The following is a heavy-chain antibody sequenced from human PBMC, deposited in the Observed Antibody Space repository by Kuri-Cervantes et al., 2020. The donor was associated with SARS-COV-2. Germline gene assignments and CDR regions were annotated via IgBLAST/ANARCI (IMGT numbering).Heavy chain of an antibody. D-gene: IGHD6-19*01. J-gene: IGHJ5*02. CDR3: ARGCYSSGWFGHKNWFDP. Sequence: SQTLSLTCAVYGGSFSGYYWSWIRQPPGKGLEWIGEINHSGSTNYNPSLKSRVTISVDTSKNQFSLKLSSATAADTAVYYCARGCYSSGWFGHKNWFDPWGQGTLVTVSS. CDR1: GGSFSGYY. V-gene: IGHV4-34*01. CDR2: INHSGST.